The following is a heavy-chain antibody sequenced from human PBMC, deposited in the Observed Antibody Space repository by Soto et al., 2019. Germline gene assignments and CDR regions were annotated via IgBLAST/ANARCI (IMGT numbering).Heavy chain of an antibody. V-gene: IGHV4-34*01. J-gene: IGHJ6*02. CDR1: GESFSGYY. D-gene: IGHD3-10*01. CDR3: ARGFDYYGSGSPLGMDV. Sequence: SETLSLTCAVFGESFSGYYWTWIRQPPGEGLEWIGEINHSGSTNYNPSLKSRVTMSVDTSKNQFSLKLSSLTAADTAVYYCARGFDYYGSGSPLGMDVWGQGNTVTVSS. CDR2: INHSGST.